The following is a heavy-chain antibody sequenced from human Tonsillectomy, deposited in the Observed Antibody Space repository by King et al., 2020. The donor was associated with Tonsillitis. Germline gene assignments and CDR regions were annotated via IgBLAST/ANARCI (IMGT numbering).Heavy chain of an antibody. J-gene: IGHJ3*01. CDR2: TSGIGAST. Sequence: VQLVESGGDLVQPGESLRLSCAGSGFSFSNYAMSWVRQAPGKGLEWVSGTSGIGASTYYADSVKGRFAISRDNSKNTLFLQMNSLRAEDTAVYYCAKGGVVVTANPDDAFDFWGQGTMVSVSS. D-gene: IGHD2-21*02. CDR1: GFSFSNYA. V-gene: IGHV3-23*04. CDR3: AKGGVVVTANPDDAFDF.